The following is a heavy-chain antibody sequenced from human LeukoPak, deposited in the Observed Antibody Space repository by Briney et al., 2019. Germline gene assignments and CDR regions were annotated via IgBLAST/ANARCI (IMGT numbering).Heavy chain of an antibody. Sequence: SETLSLTCTVSGGSISTYYWSWIRQPPGKGLEWIGYIYYSGNNNYNPSLKSRVTISLDTSKNQFSLKLSSVTAADTAVYYCAREDPQTTVPEGMDVWGQGTTVTVSS. J-gene: IGHJ6*02. D-gene: IGHD4-17*01. CDR2: IYYSGNN. CDR1: GGSISTYY. V-gene: IGHV4-59*01. CDR3: AREDPQTTVPEGMDV.